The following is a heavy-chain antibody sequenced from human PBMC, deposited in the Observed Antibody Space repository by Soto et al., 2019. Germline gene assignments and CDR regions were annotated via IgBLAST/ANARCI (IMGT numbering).Heavy chain of an antibody. D-gene: IGHD6-19*01. CDR2: ISAYNGNT. Sequence: QVQLVQSGAEVKKPGASVKVSCKASGYTFTSYGISWVRQAPGQGLEWMGWISAYNGNTNDAQKLQGRVTMTTDTSTSTGYMELRSLRSDDTAVYYCARSGSGWYGGGWFDPWGQGTLVTVSS. J-gene: IGHJ5*02. CDR1: GYTFTSYG. CDR3: ARSGSGWYGGGWFDP. V-gene: IGHV1-18*01.